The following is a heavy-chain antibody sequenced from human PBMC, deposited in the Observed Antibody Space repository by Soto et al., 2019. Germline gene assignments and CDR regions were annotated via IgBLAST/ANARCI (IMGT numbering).Heavy chain of an antibody. D-gene: IGHD3-22*01. J-gene: IGHJ3*02. V-gene: IGHV4-59*01. CDR3: AREYYRDSSDSFDI. CDR2: IYYSGST. CDR1: GVSISSYY. Sequence: SETLSLTCTVSGVSISSYYWSWIRQPPGKGLEWIGYIYYSGSTNYNPSLKSRVTISVDTSKNQFSLKLSSVTAADTAVYYCAREYYRDSSDSFDIWGQGTMVTVSS.